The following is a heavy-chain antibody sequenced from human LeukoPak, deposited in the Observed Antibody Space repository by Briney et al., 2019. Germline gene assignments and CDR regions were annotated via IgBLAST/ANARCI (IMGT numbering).Heavy chain of an antibody. J-gene: IGHJ4*02. CDR3: ARVPPYALWGIAVASAPADY. V-gene: IGHV1-2*02. CDR2: INPNSVGT. CDR1: GYTFTGYY. D-gene: IGHD6-19*01. Sequence: ASVKVSCKASGYTFTGYYMHWVRKAPGQGLEWMGWINPNSVGTNYAQKFQGRVTMTRDTSISTAYMELSRLRSDDTAVYYCARVPPYALWGIAVASAPADYWGQGTLVTVSS.